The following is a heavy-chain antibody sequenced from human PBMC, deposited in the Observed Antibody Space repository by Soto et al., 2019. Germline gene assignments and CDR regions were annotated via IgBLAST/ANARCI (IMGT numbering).Heavy chain of an antibody. CDR1: GFTFSSSG. J-gene: IGHJ4*02. Sequence: SLRLSCAVSGFTFSSSGMHWVRQAPGKGLEWVAFTSYDESDKYYTDSVKGRFTLSRDNSKNTLYLQINSLRDEDTAVYYCARELYGSSWYVGYFDYWGQGTLVTVSS. V-gene: IGHV3-30*03. D-gene: IGHD6-13*01. CDR3: ARELYGSSWYVGYFDY. CDR2: TSYDESDK.